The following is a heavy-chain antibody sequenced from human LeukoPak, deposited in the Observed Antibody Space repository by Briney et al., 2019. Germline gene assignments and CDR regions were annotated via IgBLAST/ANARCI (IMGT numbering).Heavy chain of an antibody. CDR1: GFTFSSYA. V-gene: IGHV3-23*01. J-gene: IGHJ4*02. CDR3: AKGGSSSWMYYFDY. CDR2: ISGSGVST. Sequence: GGSLRLSCAASGFTFSSYAMSWVRQAPGKGLEWVSAISGSGVSTYYADSVKGRFTNSRDNSKNTLYLQMNSLGAEDTAVYYCAKGGSSSWMYYFDYWGQGTLVTVSS. D-gene: IGHD6-13*01.